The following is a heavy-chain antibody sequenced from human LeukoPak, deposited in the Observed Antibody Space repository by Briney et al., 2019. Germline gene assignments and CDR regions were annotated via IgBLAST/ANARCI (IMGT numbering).Heavy chain of an antibody. CDR2: IYYSGST. CDR1: GGSISSYY. V-gene: IGHV4-59*01. Sequence: SETLSLTCTVSGGSISSYYWSWIRQPPGKGLERIGYIYYSGSTNYNPSLKSRVTISVDTSKNQFSLKLSSVTAADTAVYYCARDRGAAVADYWGQGTLVTVSS. J-gene: IGHJ4*02. CDR3: ARDRGAAVADY. D-gene: IGHD6-19*01.